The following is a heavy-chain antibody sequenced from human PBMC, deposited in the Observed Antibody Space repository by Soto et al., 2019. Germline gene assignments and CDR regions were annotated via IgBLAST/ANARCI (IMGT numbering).Heavy chain of an antibody. J-gene: IGHJ5*02. V-gene: IGHV4-30-4*01. CDR3: ARDRRWLPRGPNNWLDL. CDR2: IYYDGNS. CDR1: CGSINSGDYY. Sequence: SETLSLTCTVSCGSINSGDYYWTWVRQPPGKGLEWIGYIYYDGNSQHNPSLKSRVTMSIDTSKNQFSLNLSSVTAADTAVYYCARDRRWLPRGPNNWLDLWGKGTQVTVSS. D-gene: IGHD5-12*01.